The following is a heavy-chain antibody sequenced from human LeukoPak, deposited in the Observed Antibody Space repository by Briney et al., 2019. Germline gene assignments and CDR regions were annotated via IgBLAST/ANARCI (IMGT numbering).Heavy chain of an antibody. Sequence: KPSETLSLTCAIYGASFSDYYWSWIRQPPGKGLEWIGEINHSGSTNYSPSLKSRVTISVDTSKNQFSLKLSSVTAADTAVYYCARAPSGDAFDIWGQGTMVTVSS. CDR2: INHSGST. V-gene: IGHV4-34*01. CDR1: GASFSDYY. CDR3: ARAPSGDAFDI. J-gene: IGHJ3*02.